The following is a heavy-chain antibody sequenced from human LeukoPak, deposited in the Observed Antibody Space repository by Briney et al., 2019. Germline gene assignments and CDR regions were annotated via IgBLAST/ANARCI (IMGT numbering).Heavy chain of an antibody. Sequence: GESLKISCKGSGYSFTNYWLGWVRQMPGKGLEWMGIIYPGDSDTRYSPSFQGQVTISADKSISTAYLQWSSLKASDTAMYYCARLRDRGRFGEPVGYWGQGTLVTVSS. CDR1: GYSFTNYW. CDR3: ARLRDRGRFGEPVGY. D-gene: IGHD3-10*01. V-gene: IGHV5-51*01. J-gene: IGHJ4*02. CDR2: IYPGDSDT.